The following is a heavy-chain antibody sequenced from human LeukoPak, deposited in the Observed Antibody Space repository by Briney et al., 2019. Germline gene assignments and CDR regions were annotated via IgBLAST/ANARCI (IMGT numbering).Heavy chain of an antibody. D-gene: IGHD3-10*01. J-gene: IGHJ4*02. CDR1: GFTFSSYS. CDR3: ATAWSGSYYNGFDY. V-gene: IGHV3-21*01. CDR2: ISSSSSYI. Sequence: GGSLRLSCAASGFTFSSYSMNWVRQAPGKGLEWVSSISSSSSYIYYGDSVKGRFTISRDNAKNSLYLQMNSLRAEDTAVYYCATAWSGSYYNGFDYWGQGTLVTVSS.